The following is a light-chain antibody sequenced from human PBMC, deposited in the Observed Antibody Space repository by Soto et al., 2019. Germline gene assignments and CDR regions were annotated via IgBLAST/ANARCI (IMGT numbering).Light chain of an antibody. Sequence: DIQMTQSPSTLSASVGDRVTITCRASQSISSLLAWYQQKPGRAPTLLIYKASTFESGLPSRFRGSGSGTEFSLTISSLQPDDSATYYCQQYNSYPLTFGQGTRLEMK. V-gene: IGKV1-5*03. CDR3: QQYNSYPLT. J-gene: IGKJ5*01. CDR2: KAS. CDR1: QSISSL.